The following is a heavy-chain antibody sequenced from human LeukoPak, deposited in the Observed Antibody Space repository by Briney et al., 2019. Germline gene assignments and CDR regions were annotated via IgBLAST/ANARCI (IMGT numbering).Heavy chain of an antibody. V-gene: IGHV3-48*03. CDR3: ARDWMGSTRLAGDY. J-gene: IGHJ4*02. Sequence: QPGGSLRLSCAASGFTFSNFEMNWVRRAPGKGLEWVSHITTDSSSKKYTDSVKGRFTISRDNAKNSLYLQMNSLRAEDTAVYYCARDWMGSTRLAGDYWGQGTLVTVSS. CDR2: ITTDSSSK. D-gene: IGHD2/OR15-2a*01. CDR1: GFTFSNFE.